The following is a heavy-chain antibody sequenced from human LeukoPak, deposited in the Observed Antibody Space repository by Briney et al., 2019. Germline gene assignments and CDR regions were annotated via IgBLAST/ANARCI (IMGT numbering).Heavy chain of an antibody. CDR1: GGSTSGYY. CDR2: IYYSGST. D-gene: IGHD3-10*01. Sequence: PSETLSLTCTVSGGSTSGYYWTWIRQAPGKGLEWIGYIYYSGSTNYNPSLRSRVTMSIDTSKNQFSLKLSSVTAADTAVYYCARVEWFGELSPFDIWGQGTMVTVSS. J-gene: IGHJ3*02. CDR3: ARVEWFGELSPFDI. V-gene: IGHV4-59*01.